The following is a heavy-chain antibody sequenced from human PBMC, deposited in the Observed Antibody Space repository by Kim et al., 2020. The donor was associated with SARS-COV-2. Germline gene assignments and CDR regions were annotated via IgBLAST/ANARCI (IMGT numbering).Heavy chain of an antibody. D-gene: IGHD7-27*01. CDR1: GFTFSSFA. Sequence: GGSLRLSCATSGFTFSSFAMHWVRQAPGKGLEWVSVIWYDGSKRFYADSVKGRFTISRDNSMNTLYLQMMSLRAEDTAVYYCAKELTGDASGFDYWGQGTLVMVSS. CDR3: AKELTGDASGFDY. V-gene: IGHV3-33*06. CDR2: IWYDGSKR. J-gene: IGHJ4*02.